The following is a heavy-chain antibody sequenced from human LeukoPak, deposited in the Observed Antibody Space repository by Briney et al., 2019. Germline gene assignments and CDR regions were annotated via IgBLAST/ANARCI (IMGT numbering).Heavy chain of an antibody. Sequence: PSETLSLTCTVSGGSISSGTYYWGWIRQPPGKGLEWVGNIYYSGSTYYNPSPKSRVTISVDTSKNQFSLRLSSVTASDTAVYYCARTGQQLVPFWFDPWGQGTLVTVSS. D-gene: IGHD6-13*01. CDR1: GGSISSGTYY. V-gene: IGHV4-39*01. CDR2: IYYSGST. J-gene: IGHJ5*02. CDR3: ARTGQQLVPFWFDP.